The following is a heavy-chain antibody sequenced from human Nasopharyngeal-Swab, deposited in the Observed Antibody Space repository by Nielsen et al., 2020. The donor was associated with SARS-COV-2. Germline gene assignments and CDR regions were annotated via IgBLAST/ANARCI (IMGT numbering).Heavy chain of an antibody. CDR3: YGGYDAFDI. J-gene: IGHJ3*02. Sequence: WILQPPGKGLEWVAVISYDGSNKYYADSAKGRFTISRDNSKNTLYLQMNSLRAEDTAVYYCYGGYDAFDIWGQGTMVTVS. D-gene: IGHD4-17*01. V-gene: IGHV3-30*03. CDR2: ISYDGSNK.